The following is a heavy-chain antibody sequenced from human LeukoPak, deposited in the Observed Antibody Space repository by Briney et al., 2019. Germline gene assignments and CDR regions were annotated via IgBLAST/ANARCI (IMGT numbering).Heavy chain of an antibody. J-gene: IGHJ4*02. V-gene: IGHV3-30*02. CDR1: GFTFSTCG. Sequence: GGSLRLSCAASGFTFSTCGMHWVRQAPGKGLEWVAFIQYEGNIKYYTDSVKGRFTISRDNSKNTVYLQMNSLRPEDTAMYYCAKEVFRNYLFDYWGQGTLVTVSS. CDR2: IQYEGNIK. CDR3: AKEVFRNYLFDY. D-gene: IGHD1-7*01.